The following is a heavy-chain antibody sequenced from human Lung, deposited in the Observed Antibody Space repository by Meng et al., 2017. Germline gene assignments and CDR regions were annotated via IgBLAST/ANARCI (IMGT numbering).Heavy chain of an antibody. CDR2: INPKSGDT. V-gene: IGHV1-2*06. Sequence: QVQLVQSGAEVNKPGATVKAACKPSGYNFPDYYIHWVRRAPGQGLEWMGRINPKSGDTHYAQKFQARVTMTGDTSISTAYMELSGLRSDDTAMYYCARDEDISAAGKLFGDYWGQGTLVTVSS. CDR3: ARDEDISAAGKLFGDY. CDR1: GYNFPDYY. D-gene: IGHD6-25*01. J-gene: IGHJ4*02.